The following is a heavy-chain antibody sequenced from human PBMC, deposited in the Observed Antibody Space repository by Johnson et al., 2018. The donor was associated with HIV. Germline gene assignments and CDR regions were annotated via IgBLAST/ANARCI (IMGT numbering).Heavy chain of an antibody. CDR1: GFTLSTYA. J-gene: IGHJ3*02. CDR2: IYSGGTT. Sequence: QVQLVESGGGVVQPGRSLRLSCAASGFTLSTYAMHWVRQAPGKGLEWVSVIYSGGTTYYADSVKGRFTISRDNSKNTLYLRMNSLRAEDTAVYYCARACRDGYTCDVFDIWGQGTMVTVSS. D-gene: IGHD5-24*01. CDR3: ARACRDGYTCDVFDI. V-gene: IGHV3-NL1*01.